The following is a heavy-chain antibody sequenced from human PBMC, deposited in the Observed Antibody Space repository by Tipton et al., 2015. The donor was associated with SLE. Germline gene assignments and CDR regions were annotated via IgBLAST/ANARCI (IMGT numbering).Heavy chain of an antibody. CDR1: GFTFGDYA. CDR2: IYSGGST. D-gene: IGHD1-26*01. CDR3: ARDRIGGSYSYYGMDV. Sequence: SLRLSCTASGFTFGDYAMSWVRQAPGKGLEWVSVIYSGGSTYYADSVKGRFTISRDNSKNTLYLQMNSLRAEDTAVYYCARDRIGGSYSYYGMDVWGQGTTVTVSS. V-gene: IGHV3-66*02. J-gene: IGHJ6*02.